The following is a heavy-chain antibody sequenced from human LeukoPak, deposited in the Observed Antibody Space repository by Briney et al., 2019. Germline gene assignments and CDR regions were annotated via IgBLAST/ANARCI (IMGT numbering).Heavy chain of an antibody. CDR3: AKESRSTWYEDYFDY. J-gene: IGHJ4*02. CDR1: GFTFSRYA. CDR2: ISGSGGST. V-gene: IGHV3-23*01. D-gene: IGHD6-13*01. Sequence: GVPLTLFCAASGFTFSRYAVSWVRQAPGKGLEWVSAISGSGGSTYYADAVKGRFTISRDKSKISLYLQMNSLKAEDTAVYYCAKESRSTWYEDYFDYWGQGTLVTVSS.